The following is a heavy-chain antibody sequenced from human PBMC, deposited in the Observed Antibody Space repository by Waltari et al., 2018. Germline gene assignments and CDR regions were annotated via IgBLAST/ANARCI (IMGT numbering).Heavy chain of an antibody. CDR3: ARAREQNYDFWNGYSFYFDH. J-gene: IGHJ4*02. CDR2: IWYDGSNK. D-gene: IGHD3-3*01. Sequence: QVQLVESGGGVVQPGRSLRLSCAASGFTFSSYGMHWVRQAPGKGLEWMAVIWYDGSNKYYADSVKGRFTISRDNSKNTLYLQMNSLRAEDTAVYYCARAREQNYDFWNGYSFYFDHWGQGALVTVSS. V-gene: IGHV3-33*01. CDR1: GFTFSSYG.